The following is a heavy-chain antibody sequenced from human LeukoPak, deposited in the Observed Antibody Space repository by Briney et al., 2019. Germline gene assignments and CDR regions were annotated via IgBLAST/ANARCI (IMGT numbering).Heavy chain of an antibody. V-gene: IGHV3-48*03. D-gene: IGHD6-13*01. Sequence: SLRLSCAASGFTFSSYEMNWFRQAPAKGLQWVSYISSSGSTIYYADSVKGRFTISRDNAKNSLYLQMNSLRAEDTAVYYCARATPKYSSSWYEGGYWGQGTLVTVSS. CDR1: GFTFSSYE. J-gene: IGHJ4*02. CDR2: ISSSGSTI. CDR3: ARATPKYSSSWYEGGY.